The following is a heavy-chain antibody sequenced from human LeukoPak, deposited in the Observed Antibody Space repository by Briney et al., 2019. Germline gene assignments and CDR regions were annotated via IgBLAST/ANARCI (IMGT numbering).Heavy chain of an antibody. D-gene: IGHD6-13*01. V-gene: IGHV1-46*01. CDR3: AKLAASETGEGS. Sequence: GASVKVSCKASGYTFTSNHIHCVRQAPGQGLEWMGVINPSGDSTSYAQKFQGRVTMTRDTSTSTVYMELSSLRSEDTAIYYCAKLAASETGEGSWGQRTLVTVSS. J-gene: IGHJ5*02. CDR2: INPSGDST. CDR1: GYTFTSNH.